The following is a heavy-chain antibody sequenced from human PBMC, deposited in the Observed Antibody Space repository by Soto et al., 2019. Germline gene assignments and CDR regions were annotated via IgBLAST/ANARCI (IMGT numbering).Heavy chain of an antibody. Sequence: QVQLVQSGAEVKKPGSSVKVSCKTSGVSFNNNGIGWVRQAPGHGLEWMGGVSPPFRTSNYARKFQGRISMTADASTGTVNMELSSLTSEDTAQYYFARVLYYGSGSYSPYGMDVWGQGTTVTVSS. CDR1: GVSFNNNG. J-gene: IGHJ6*02. CDR3: ARVLYYGSGSYSPYGMDV. V-gene: IGHV1-69*01. CDR2: VSPPFRTS. D-gene: IGHD3-10*01.